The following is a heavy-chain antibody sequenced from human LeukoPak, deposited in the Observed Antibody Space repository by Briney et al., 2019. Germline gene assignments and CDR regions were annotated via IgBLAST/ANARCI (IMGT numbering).Heavy chain of an antibody. Sequence: GRSLRLSCAASGFSFSDYTLPWVRQTPDKGLEWVAVMSSDGGQKYYADSVKGRFTISRDNSKNTLYLQMNSLRAEDTAIYYCARSYRSSWHNFDYWGQGTLVTVSS. CDR1: GFSFSDYT. V-gene: IGHV3-30-3*01. CDR3: ARSYRSSWHNFDY. J-gene: IGHJ4*02. D-gene: IGHD6-13*01. CDR2: MSSDGGQK.